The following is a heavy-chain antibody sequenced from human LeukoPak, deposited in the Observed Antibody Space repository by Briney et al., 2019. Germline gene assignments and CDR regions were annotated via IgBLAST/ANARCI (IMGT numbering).Heavy chain of an antibody. CDR1: VYTFTSYG. J-gene: IGHJ5*02. D-gene: IGHD3-10*01. CDR3: ARVAYYGSGSYYNLNWFDP. CDR2: ISAYNGNT. Sequence: ASVKVSCKASVYTFTSYGISWVRQAPGQGLEWMGWISAYNGNTNYAQKFQGRVTMTTDTSTSTAYMELRSLRSDDTAVYYCARVAYYGSGSYYNLNWFDPWGQGTLVTVSS. V-gene: IGHV1-18*01.